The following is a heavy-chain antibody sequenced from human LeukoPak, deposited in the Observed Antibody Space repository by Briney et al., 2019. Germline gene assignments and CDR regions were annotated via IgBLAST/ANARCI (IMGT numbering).Heavy chain of an antibody. CDR1: GFTFSSYS. Sequence: GGSLRLSCAASGFTFSSYSMNWVRQAPGKGLEWVSYISSSSSTIYYADSVKGRLTISRDNAKNSLYLQMYSLRAEDTAVYYCAMGRGGEAARTDYWGQGTLVTVSS. V-gene: IGHV3-48*01. J-gene: IGHJ4*02. CDR3: AMGRGGEAARTDY. D-gene: IGHD2-21*01. CDR2: ISSSSSTI.